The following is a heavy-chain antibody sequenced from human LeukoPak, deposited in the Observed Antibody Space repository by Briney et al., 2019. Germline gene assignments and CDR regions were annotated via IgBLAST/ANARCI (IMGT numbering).Heavy chain of an antibody. CDR2: IYYSGST. Sequence: PSETPSLTCTVSGGSISSYYWSWIRQPPGKGLEWIGYIYYSGSTNYNPSLKNRVTISIDTSMNHFSLKLTSVTAADTAVYYCARHFALTGYYNDYYGMDVWGQGTTVTVSS. CDR1: GGSISSYY. CDR3: ARHFALTGYYNDYYGMDV. D-gene: IGHD3-9*01. J-gene: IGHJ6*02. V-gene: IGHV4-59*08.